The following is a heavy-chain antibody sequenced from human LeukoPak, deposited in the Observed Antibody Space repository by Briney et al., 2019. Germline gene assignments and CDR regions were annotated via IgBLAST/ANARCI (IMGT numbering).Heavy chain of an antibody. D-gene: IGHD3-22*01. CDR2: ISDSGGTT. CDR3: AKGSYYDSSGSFYFDY. V-gene: IGHV3-23*01. CDR1: GFTFSNYA. J-gene: IGHJ4*02. Sequence: PGGSLRLSCAASGFTFSNYAMSWVRQAPGKGLEWVSGISDSGGTTYYADSVKGRFTISRDNSKNTLYLQLNSLRVEDTAVYYCAKGSYYDSSGSFYFDYWGQGTLVTVSS.